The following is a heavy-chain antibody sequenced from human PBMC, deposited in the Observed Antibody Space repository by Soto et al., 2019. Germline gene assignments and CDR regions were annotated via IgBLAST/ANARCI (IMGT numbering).Heavy chain of an antibody. CDR3: ARGVTMVRGVIHTPYFDY. Sequence: QVQLQESGPGLVKPSQTLSLTCTVSGGSISSGGYYWSWIRQHPGKGLEWIGYIYYSGSTYYNPSLERRATLSVDTSKNQFSLQLSSVTAADTAVYYCARGVTMVRGVIHTPYFDYWGQGTLVTVSS. CDR1: GGSISSGGYY. CDR2: IYYSGST. D-gene: IGHD3-10*01. J-gene: IGHJ4*02. V-gene: IGHV4-31*03.